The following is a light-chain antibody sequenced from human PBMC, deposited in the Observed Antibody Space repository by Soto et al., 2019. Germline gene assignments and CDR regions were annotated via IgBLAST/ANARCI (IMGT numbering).Light chain of an antibody. Sequence: EIVMTQSPATLSVPPGKRATLSCRASQNISNYLIWYQQKPGQAPRLLIYDVSNRATGIPARFSGGGSGTDFTLTISSLEPEDFAIYYCQQRSNWPLTFGGGTKVDIK. V-gene: IGKV3-11*01. CDR1: QNISNY. CDR2: DVS. J-gene: IGKJ4*01. CDR3: QQRSNWPLT.